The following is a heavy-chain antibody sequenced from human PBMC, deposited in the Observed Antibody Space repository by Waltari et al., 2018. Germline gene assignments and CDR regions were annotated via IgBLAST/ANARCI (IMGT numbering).Heavy chain of an antibody. V-gene: IGHV4-30-4*01. CDR2: IYYSGST. J-gene: IGHJ4*02. CDR1: CGSISLGAYH. CDR3: ARGKYYGSGSYYRG. Sequence: QVQLQESGPGLVKPSQTLSLTCPVSCGSISLGAYHWRWIPQPPGKGLEWIGYIYYSGSTYYNPSLKSRVTISVDTSKNQFSLKLSSVTAADTAVYYCARGKYYGSGSYYRGWGQGTLVTVSS. D-gene: IGHD3-10*01.